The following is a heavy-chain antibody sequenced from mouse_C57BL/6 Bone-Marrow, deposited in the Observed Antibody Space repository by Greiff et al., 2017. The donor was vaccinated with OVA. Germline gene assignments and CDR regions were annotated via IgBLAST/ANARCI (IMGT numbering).Heavy chain of an antibody. V-gene: IGHV1-15*01. CDR2: IDPETGGT. CDR3: TRERDWDRFAY. J-gene: IGHJ3*01. Sequence: QVQLKQSGAELVRPGASVTLSCKASGYTFTDYEMHWVKQTPVHGLEWIGAIDPETGGTAYNQKFKGKAILTADKSSSTAYMELRSLTSEDSAVYYCTRERDWDRFAYWGQGTLVTVSA. D-gene: IGHD4-1*01. CDR1: GYTFTDYE.